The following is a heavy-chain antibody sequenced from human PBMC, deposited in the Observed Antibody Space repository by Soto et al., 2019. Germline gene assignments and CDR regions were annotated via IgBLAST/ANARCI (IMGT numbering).Heavy chain of an antibody. Sequence: ASVKVSCQPSGYTFTSYLIYWVRQAPGQRLEWMGWINTGNGDTKYSQKFQGRVTITRDTSASTAYMELSSLTSEDTAVYYCASGNCGYVCYHDYWGQGTLVTVSS. J-gene: IGHJ4*02. D-gene: IGHD2-21*01. CDR3: ASGNCGYVCYHDY. CDR1: GYTFTSYL. CDR2: INTGNGDT. V-gene: IGHV1-3*04.